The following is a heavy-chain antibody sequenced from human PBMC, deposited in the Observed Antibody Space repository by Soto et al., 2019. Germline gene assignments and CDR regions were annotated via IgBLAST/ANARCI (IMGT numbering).Heavy chain of an antibody. CDR1: GFSVSRYA. V-gene: IGHV3-23*01. CDR3: AKDAVYGDGLWLAGN. CDR2: MTGSGGDI. D-gene: IGHD2-21*02. J-gene: IGHJ4*02. Sequence: EVQLLESGGGLVQPGGSLRLSCAASGFSVSRYAMMWVRQPPGKGQEWVAGMTGSGGDIRYADPVKGRFTISKDNSKNTLYLQMNSLRAEDTAIYYCAKDAVYGDGLWLAGNWGQGTLVTASS.